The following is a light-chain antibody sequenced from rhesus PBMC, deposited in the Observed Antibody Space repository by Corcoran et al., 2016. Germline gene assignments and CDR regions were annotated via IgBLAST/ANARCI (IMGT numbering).Light chain of an antibody. CDR1: QGISSW. V-gene: IGKV1-21*01. J-gene: IGKJ3*01. CDR2: KAS. CDR3: QQDSRAPFT. Sequence: DIQMTQSPSSLSASVGDRVTITCRASQGISSWLAWYQQKPGKAPKLLIYKASSLQSGVPSRFSGSGSETEFTRTISSIQPEDSATYDCQQDSRAPFTFGHGTKLDIK.